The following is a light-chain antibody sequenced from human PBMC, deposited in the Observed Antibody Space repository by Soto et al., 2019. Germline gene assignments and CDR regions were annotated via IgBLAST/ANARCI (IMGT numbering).Light chain of an antibody. CDR1: QSVSSY. Sequence: EIVLTQSPATPPLSPGERATLSCRASQSVSSYVAWYQHKPGQAPRLLIYDASNRATGIPARFSGSGSGTDFTLTISSLEPEDFAVYYCQQRNNWPTLTFGQGTKVDIK. V-gene: IGKV3-11*01. J-gene: IGKJ1*01. CDR3: QQRNNWPTLT. CDR2: DAS.